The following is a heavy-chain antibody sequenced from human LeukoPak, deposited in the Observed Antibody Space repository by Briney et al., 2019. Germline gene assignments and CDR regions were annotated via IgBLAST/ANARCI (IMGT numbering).Heavy chain of an antibody. V-gene: IGHV3-21*01. CDR1: GFTFSSYS. CDR3: ARDPRFLWGSSWYVGGFQH. CDR2: ISSSSSYI. J-gene: IGHJ1*01. Sequence: PGGSLRLSCAASGFTFSSYSMNWVRQAPGKGLEWVSSISSSSSYIYYADSVKGRFTISRDNAKNSLYLQMNSLRAEDTAVYYCARDPRFLWGSSWYVGGFQHWGQGTLVTVSS. D-gene: IGHD6-13*01.